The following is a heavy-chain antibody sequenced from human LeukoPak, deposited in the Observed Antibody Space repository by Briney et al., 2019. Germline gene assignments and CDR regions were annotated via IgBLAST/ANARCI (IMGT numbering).Heavy chain of an antibody. CDR3: TTAPGAYTFDY. D-gene: IGHD3-16*01. CDR1: GFTFSNAW. V-gene: IGHV3-15*06. J-gene: IGHJ4*02. Sequence: PGGSLRLSCAASGFTFSNAWMSWVRQAPGKGLEWVGRIKRNSDGGTTYYAAPVKGRFTISRDDSRNMLYLQMSSLKTEDTAVYYCTTAPGAYTFDYWGQGTLVTVSS. CDR2: IKRNSDGGTT.